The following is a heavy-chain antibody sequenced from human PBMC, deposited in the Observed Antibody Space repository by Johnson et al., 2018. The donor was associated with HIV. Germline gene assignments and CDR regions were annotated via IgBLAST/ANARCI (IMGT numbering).Heavy chain of an antibody. D-gene: IGHD3-16*01. CDR2: LYSGGST. CDR1: GFTVSSNY. J-gene: IGHJ3*02. CDR3: ARDYQYVWGSSYGFDI. Sequence: VQLVESGGGLVQPGGSLRLSCAASGFTVSSNYMNWVRQAPGKGLEWVSVLYSGGSTYYAAFVMDSSIISRDNSKNTLYLQMNSLRAEDTAVYYCARDYQYVWGSSYGFDIWGQGTMVTVSS. V-gene: IGHV3-66*01.